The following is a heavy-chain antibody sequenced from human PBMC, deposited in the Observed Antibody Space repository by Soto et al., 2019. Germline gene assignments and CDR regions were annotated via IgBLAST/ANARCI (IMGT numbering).Heavy chain of an antibody. V-gene: IGHV3-23*01. CDR3: MRPAPRGRHYFYFGMDV. Sequence: WGSLRLSCAASGFTFISYAIIFFRHSPFKWLEWVSGISSSGGSTYYADSVKGRFTISRDNSKNTLFLRMNRPRVEDTAVYYCMRPAPRGRHYFYFGMDVWGQGTTVTVSS. D-gene: IGHD3-10*01. CDR2: ISSSGGST. J-gene: IGHJ6*02. CDR1: GFTFISYA.